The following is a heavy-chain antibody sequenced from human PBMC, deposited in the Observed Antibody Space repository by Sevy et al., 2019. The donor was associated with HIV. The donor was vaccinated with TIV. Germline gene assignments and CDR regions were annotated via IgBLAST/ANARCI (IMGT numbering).Heavy chain of an antibody. CDR3: ARGRLTGIGFDY. CDR1: GYTFTSYD. J-gene: IGHJ4*02. Sequence: GPVKVSCKASGYTFTSYDINWVRQATGQGLEWMGWMNPNSGNTGYAQKFQGRVTMTRNTSMSTAYMELSSLRSEDTAVYYCARGRLTGIGFDYWGQGTLVTVSS. D-gene: IGHD7-27*01. CDR2: MNPNSGNT. V-gene: IGHV1-8*01.